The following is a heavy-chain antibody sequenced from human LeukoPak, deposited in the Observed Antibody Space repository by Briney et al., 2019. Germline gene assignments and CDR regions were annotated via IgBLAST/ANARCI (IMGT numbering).Heavy chain of an antibody. CDR3: ARVGFGIPDY. D-gene: IGHD1-14*01. J-gene: IGHJ4*02. CDR1: GGTFSSYA. Sequence: GASVKVSCKASGGTFSSYAISWVQQAPGQGLEWMGGIIPIFGTANYAQKFQGRVTITADESTSTAYMELSSLRSEDTAVYYCARVGFGIPDYWGQGTLVTVSS. CDR2: IIPIFGTA. V-gene: IGHV1-69*13.